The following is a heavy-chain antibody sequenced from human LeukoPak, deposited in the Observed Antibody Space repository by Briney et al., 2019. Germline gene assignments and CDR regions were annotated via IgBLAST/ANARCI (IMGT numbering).Heavy chain of an antibody. V-gene: IGHV3-21*01. D-gene: IGHD6-13*01. Sequence: PGGSLRLSCAASGFTFSSYTMSWVRQAPGKGLEWVSSISSSSSNIYYADSVKGRFTISRDNAKNTLYLQMNSLRAEDTAVYYFASNPPAAATYWGQGTLVTV. J-gene: IGHJ4*01. CDR2: ISSSSSNI. CDR3: ASNPPAAATY. CDR1: GFTFSSYT.